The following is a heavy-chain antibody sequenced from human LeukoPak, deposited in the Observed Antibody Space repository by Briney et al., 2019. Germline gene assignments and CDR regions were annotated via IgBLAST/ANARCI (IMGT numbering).Heavy chain of an antibody. V-gene: IGHV4-4*02. CDR3: ARDRLRNYFDY. CDR1: GGSISSDSW. CDR2: IYHSGST. J-gene: IGHJ4*02. Sequence: SETLSLTCAVSGGSISSDSWWSWVRQPPGKGLEWIGEIYHSGSTYYNPSLKSRVTILVDRSKNQFSLKLSPVTAADTAVYYCARDRLRNYFDYWGQGTLVTVSS.